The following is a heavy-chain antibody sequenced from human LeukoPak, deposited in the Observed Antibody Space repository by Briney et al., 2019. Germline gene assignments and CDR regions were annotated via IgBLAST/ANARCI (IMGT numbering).Heavy chain of an antibody. Sequence: GRSLRLSCAASGFTFSSYAMHWVRQAPGKGLEWVSAISGSGSDRYYADSVKGRFTISRDNSKNTLYLQMNSLTVEDTALYYCVKRVRYGSGTYYFDYWGQGTLVTVSS. CDR2: ISGSGSDR. D-gene: IGHD3-10*01. J-gene: IGHJ4*02. CDR1: GFTFSSYA. V-gene: IGHV3-23*01. CDR3: VKRVRYGSGTYYFDY.